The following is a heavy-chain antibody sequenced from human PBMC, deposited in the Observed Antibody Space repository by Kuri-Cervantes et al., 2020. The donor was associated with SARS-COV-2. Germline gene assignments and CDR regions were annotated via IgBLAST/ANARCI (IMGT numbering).Heavy chain of an antibody. Sequence: GGSLRLSCAASGFTFSNAWMSWVRQAPGKGLEWVSNIGPSGTPKYYADSVKGRFTISRDNAKNSLYLQMSSLRAEDTAVYYCARGYCSSTSCYDWGAFDIWGQGTMVTVSS. CDR2: IGPSGTPK. CDR1: GFTFSNAW. D-gene: IGHD2-2*01. J-gene: IGHJ3*02. CDR3: ARGYCSSTSCYDWGAFDI. V-gene: IGHV3-11*04.